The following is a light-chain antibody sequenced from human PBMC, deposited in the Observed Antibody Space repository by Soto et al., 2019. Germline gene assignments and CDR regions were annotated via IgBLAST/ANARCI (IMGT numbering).Light chain of an antibody. CDR3: PQYGSSPRGLT. CDR1: QSVSSSY. J-gene: IGKJ4*01. CDR2: GAS. Sequence: EIVLTQSPGTLSLSPGERATLSCRASQSVSSSYLAWYQQKPGQAPRLLIYGASSRATGIPDRFSGSGSGTDFTLTISSLEPEDFAVYYCPQYGSSPRGLTFGGGTKVEIK. V-gene: IGKV3-20*01.